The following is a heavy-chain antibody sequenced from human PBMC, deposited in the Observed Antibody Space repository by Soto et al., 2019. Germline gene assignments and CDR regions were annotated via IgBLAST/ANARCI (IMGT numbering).Heavy chain of an antibody. CDR2: VSHSGST. CDR3: ARGPGYSYGYSVYYYYYGMDV. CDR1: GGSLSGIY. D-gene: IGHD5-18*01. J-gene: IGHJ6*02. Sequence: SETLSLTCVIYGGSLSGIYWTWVRQPPGKGLEWIGEVSHSGSTNYSPSLESRVTISLDMSNNQFSLKLNSVTAADTAVYYCARGPGYSYGYSVYYYYYGMDVWGQGTTVTVSS. V-gene: IGHV4-34*01.